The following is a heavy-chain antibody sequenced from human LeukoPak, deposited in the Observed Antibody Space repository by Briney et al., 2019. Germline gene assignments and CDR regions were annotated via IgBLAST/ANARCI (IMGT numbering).Heavy chain of an antibody. CDR1: GFTFSNAW. Sequence: PGGSLRLSCAASGFTFSNAWIDWVRQAPGKGLEWVGHIKSKSDGGTTDYAAPVKGRFTISRDDSKNTLYLQMNSLKTEDTAVYYCTTNTRRYYYDSSGYYWGQGTLVTVSS. V-gene: IGHV3-15*01. CDR3: TTNTRRYYYDSSGYY. D-gene: IGHD3-22*01. J-gene: IGHJ4*02. CDR2: IKSKSDGGTT.